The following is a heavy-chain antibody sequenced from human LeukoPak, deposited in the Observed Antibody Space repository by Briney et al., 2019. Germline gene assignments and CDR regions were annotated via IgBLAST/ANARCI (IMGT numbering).Heavy chain of an antibody. D-gene: IGHD3-10*01. CDR2: INPSGGST. CDR1: GYTFTSYY. J-gene: IGHJ3*02. CDR3: ARDQLKMVRGRGAFDI. V-gene: IGHV1-46*01. Sequence: ASVKVSCKASGYTFTSYYMHWVRQAPGQGLEWMGIINPSGGSTSYAQKFQGRVTMTRDTSTSTVYMELSSLRSEDTAVYYCARDQLKMVRGRGAFDIWGQGTMVTVSS.